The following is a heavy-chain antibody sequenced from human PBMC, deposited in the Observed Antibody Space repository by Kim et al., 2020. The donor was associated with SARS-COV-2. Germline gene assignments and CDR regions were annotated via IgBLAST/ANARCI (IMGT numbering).Heavy chain of an antibody. V-gene: IGHV4-39*07. J-gene: IGHJ5*02. D-gene: IGHD3-16*02. Sequence: PSLESGVTISVDTTKNQFSLKLRCVTAADAAVYYCARDRGWGRYPNWFDPWGQGTLVTVSS. CDR3: ARDRGWGRYPNWFDP.